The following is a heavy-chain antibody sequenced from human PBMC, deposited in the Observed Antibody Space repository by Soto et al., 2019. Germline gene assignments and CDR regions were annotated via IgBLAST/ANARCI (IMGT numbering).Heavy chain of an antibody. V-gene: IGHV4-61*01. CDR2: IYYSGST. D-gene: IGHD3-16*01. J-gene: IGHJ4*02. Sequence: QVQLQESGPGLVKPSETLSLTCTVSGGSVSSGSYYWSWIRQPPGKGLEWIGYIYYSGSTNYNPSLQSRVKISVDTAKNKVSLKLSSVTAADTAVYYCAIEGAVEMAPWFEYWGQGTLVTVSS. CDR3: AIEGAVEMAPWFEY. CDR1: GGSVSSGSYY.